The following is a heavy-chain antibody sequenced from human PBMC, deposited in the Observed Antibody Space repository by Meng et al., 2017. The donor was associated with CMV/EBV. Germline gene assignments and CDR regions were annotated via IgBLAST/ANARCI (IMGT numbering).Heavy chain of an antibody. Sequence: GESLKISCAASGFTFSSYGMHWVRQAPGKGLEWVAFIRYDGTNKYYTDSVKGRFTISRDNSKNTLYLQMNSLRAEDTAVYYCVKDFMEGEMATISGDYWGQGTLVTVSS. CDR1: GFTFSSYG. V-gene: IGHV3-30*02. CDR3: VKDFMEGEMATISGDY. D-gene: IGHD5-24*01. J-gene: IGHJ4*02. CDR2: IRYDGTNK.